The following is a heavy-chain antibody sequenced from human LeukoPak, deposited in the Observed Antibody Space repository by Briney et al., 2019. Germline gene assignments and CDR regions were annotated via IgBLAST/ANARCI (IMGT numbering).Heavy chain of an antibody. CDR1: GGTFSSYA. CDR3: ASFLGGEANSDAFDI. CDR2: IIPIFGTA. V-gene: IGHV1-69*05. J-gene: IGHJ3*02. Sequence: SVKVSCKASGGTFSSYAISWVRQAPGQGLEWMGRIIPIFGTANYAQKFQGRVTTTTDESTSTAYMELSSLRSEDTAVYYCASFLGGEANSDAFDIWGQGTMVTVSS. D-gene: IGHD2-21*01.